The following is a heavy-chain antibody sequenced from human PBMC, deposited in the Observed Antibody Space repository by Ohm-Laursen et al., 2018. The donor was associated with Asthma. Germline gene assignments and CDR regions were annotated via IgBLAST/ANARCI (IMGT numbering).Heavy chain of an antibody. V-gene: IGHV4-39*01. CDR1: GDPISDTYT. J-gene: IGHJ4*02. CDR2: ISYSGPP. CDR3: LRSRTRGAFDY. Sequence: GTLSLTCTVSGDPISDTYTWGWVRQPPGKGLEYIGPISYSGPPYDNPSLRSRFTISVDTSKNQFSLKVSSVTAADTAVYYCLRSRTRGAFDYWGQGRLVTVSS. D-gene: IGHD1-1*01.